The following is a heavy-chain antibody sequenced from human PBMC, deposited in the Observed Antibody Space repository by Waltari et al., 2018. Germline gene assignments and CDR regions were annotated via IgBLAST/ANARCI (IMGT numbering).Heavy chain of an antibody. J-gene: IGHJ4*02. CDR2: INHSGST. CDR3: ARGRGGLLWFGESPRFDY. Sequence: QVQLQQWGAGLLKPSETLSLTCAVYGGSFSGYYWSWLRQPPGKGLEWIGEINHSGSTNYNPSLKSRVTISVDTSKNQFSLKLSSVTAADTAVYYCARGRGGLLWFGESPRFDYWGQGTLVTVSS. D-gene: IGHD3-10*01. CDR1: GGSFSGYY. V-gene: IGHV4-34*01.